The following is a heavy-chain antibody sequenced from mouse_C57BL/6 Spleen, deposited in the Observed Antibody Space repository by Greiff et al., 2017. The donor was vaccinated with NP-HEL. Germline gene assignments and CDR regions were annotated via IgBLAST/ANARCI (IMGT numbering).Heavy chain of an antibody. Sequence: QVQLKESGAELVKPGASVKISCKASGYAFSSYWMNWVKQRPGKGLEWIGQIYPGDGDTNYNGKFKGKATLTADKSSSTAYMQLSSLTSEDSAVYFCARSGGRSYYFDYWGQGTTLTVSS. D-gene: IGHD1-1*01. V-gene: IGHV1-80*01. CDR3: ARSGGRSYYFDY. CDR1: GYAFSSYW. CDR2: IYPGDGDT. J-gene: IGHJ2*01.